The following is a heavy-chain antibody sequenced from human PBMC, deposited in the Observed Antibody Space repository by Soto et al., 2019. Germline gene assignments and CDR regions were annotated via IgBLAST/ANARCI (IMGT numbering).Heavy chain of an antibody. CDR2: IYYSGST. CDR3: ARENRLVVPAASARYYYYGMDV. D-gene: IGHD2-2*01. Sequence: PSETLSLTCTVSGGSISSYYWSWIRQPPGKGLEWIGYIYYSGSTNYNPSLKSRVTISVDTSKNQFSLKLSSVTAADTAVYYCARENRLVVPAASARYYYYGMDVWGQRTTVTVSS. CDR1: GGSISSYY. V-gene: IGHV4-59*01. J-gene: IGHJ6*02.